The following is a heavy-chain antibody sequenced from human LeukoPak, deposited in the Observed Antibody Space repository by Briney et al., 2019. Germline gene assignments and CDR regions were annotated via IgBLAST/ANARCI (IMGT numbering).Heavy chain of an antibody. CDR2: ISSSGSTI. J-gene: IGHJ3*02. Sequence: PGGSLRLSCAASGFTFSDYYMSWIRQAPGKGLEWVSYISSSGSTIYYADSVKGRFTISRDNAKNSLYLQMNSLRAEDTAVYYCARDVGCSSTSCPDAFDIWGQGTMVTVSS. CDR1: GFTFSDYY. V-gene: IGHV3-11*04. D-gene: IGHD2-2*01. CDR3: ARDVGCSSTSCPDAFDI.